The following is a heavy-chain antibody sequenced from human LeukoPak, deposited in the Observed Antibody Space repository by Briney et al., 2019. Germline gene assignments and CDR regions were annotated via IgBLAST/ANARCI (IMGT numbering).Heavy chain of an antibody. V-gene: IGHV1-46*01. J-gene: IGHJ6*02. CDR1: GYTFTSYY. D-gene: IGHD3-10*01. CDR3: ARDYYYGSGSWSYYYGMDV. Sequence: ASVKVSCKASGYTFTSYYMHWVRQAPGQGLEWMGIINPSGGSTSYAQKFQGRVTMTTDTSTSTAYMELRSLRSDDTAVYYCARDYYYGSGSWSYYYGMDVWGQGTTVTVSS. CDR2: INPSGGST.